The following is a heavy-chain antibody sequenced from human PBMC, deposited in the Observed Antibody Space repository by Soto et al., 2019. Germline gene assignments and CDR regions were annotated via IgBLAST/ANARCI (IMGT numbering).Heavy chain of an antibody. CDR3: ARFTYYDFWSGYYIVGFDP. CDR1: GFTFSSYW. Sequence: GGSLRLSCAASGFTFSSYWISWVRQAPGKGLEWVANIKQDGSEKYYVDSVKGRFTISRDNAKNSLYLQMNSLRAEDTAVYYCARFTYYDFWSGYYIVGFDPWGQGTLVTVSS. CDR2: IKQDGSEK. D-gene: IGHD3-3*01. J-gene: IGHJ5*02. V-gene: IGHV3-7*01.